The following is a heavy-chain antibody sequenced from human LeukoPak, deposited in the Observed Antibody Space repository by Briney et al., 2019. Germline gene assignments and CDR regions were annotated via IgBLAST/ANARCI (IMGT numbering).Heavy chain of an antibody. CDR3: TTVDIAAAGTYYFDY. D-gene: IGHD6-13*01. V-gene: IGHV3-15*01. CDR1: GFTFSTYA. Sequence: GGSLRLSCVASGFTFSTYAMTWVRQAPGKGLEWVGRIKSKTDGGTTDYAAPVKGRYTISRDDSKNTLYLQMNSLKTEDTAVYYCTTVDIAAAGTYYFDYWGQGTLVTVSS. J-gene: IGHJ4*02. CDR2: IKSKTDGGTT.